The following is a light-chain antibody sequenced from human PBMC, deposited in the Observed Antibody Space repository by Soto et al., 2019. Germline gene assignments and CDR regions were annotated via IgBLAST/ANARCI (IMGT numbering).Light chain of an antibody. CDR3: QQYNSYSLWT. CDR1: QSISSW. V-gene: IGKV1-5*01. Sequence: DIQMTQSPSTLSASVGDRVTITCRASQSISSWLAWYQQKPGKAPKLLIYDASNLESVVPSRFSGSGSGTEFTLTISSLQPDDFATYYCQQYNSYSLWTFGQGTKVEIK. J-gene: IGKJ1*01. CDR2: DAS.